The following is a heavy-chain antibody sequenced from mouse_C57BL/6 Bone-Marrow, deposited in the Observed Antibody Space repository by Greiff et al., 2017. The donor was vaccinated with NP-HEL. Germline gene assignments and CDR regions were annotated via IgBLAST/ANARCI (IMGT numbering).Heavy chain of an antibody. V-gene: IGHV1-81*01. Sequence: QVQLQQSGAELARPGASVKLSCKASGYTFTSYGISWVKQRTGQGLEWIGEIYPRSGNTYYNEKFKGKATLTADKSSSTAYMELRSLTSEDSAVYFCARRVYYYGTGYWGQGTTLTVAS. CDR3: ARRVYYYGTGY. D-gene: IGHD1-1*01. CDR2: IYPRSGNT. CDR1: GYTFTSYG. J-gene: IGHJ2*01.